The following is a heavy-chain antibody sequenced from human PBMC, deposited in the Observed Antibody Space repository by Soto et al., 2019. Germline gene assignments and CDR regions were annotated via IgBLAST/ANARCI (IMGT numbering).Heavy chain of an antibody. CDR2: ISQSGST. Sequence: SETLSLTCSIYSGSFSGFYWSWIRQPPGKRLEWIGEISQSGSTNYNPSLKSRVSISVDTSKNQFSLNLTSVTAADTAVYYCARAPRVSGSSQTRPDFWGQGDLVT. V-gene: IGHV4-34*01. CDR3: ARAPRVSGSSQTRPDF. CDR1: SGSFSGFY. J-gene: IGHJ4*02. D-gene: IGHD6-6*01.